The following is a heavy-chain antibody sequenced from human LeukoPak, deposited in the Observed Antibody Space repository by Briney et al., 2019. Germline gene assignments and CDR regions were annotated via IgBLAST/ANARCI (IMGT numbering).Heavy chain of an antibody. J-gene: IGHJ4*02. Sequence: GGSLRLSCVASGFTFSTSEMKWVRQAPGKGLEWLSYIAGDGSEMYYADSVKGRFTISRDNAKSSVYLQMNSLRAEDTAVYYCARRYSSGWPIDYWGQGALVTVSS. CDR1: GFTFSTSE. CDR3: ARRYSSGWPIDY. V-gene: IGHV3-48*03. CDR2: IAGDGSEM. D-gene: IGHD6-19*01.